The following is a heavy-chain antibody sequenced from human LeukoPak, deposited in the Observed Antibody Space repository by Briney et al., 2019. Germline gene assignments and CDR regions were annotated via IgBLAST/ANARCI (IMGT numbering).Heavy chain of an antibody. D-gene: IGHD2-21*01. J-gene: IGHJ4*02. V-gene: IGHV3-30*02. CDR1: GFTFSSFG. Sequence: GGSLRLSCAASGFTFSSFGMHWVRQAPGKGLEWVAFIRYDGTDKYYADSVKGRFTISRDNSKNTLYLQMNSLRPEDTAVCYCAPRVVVITAPFDYWGQGTLVTVSS. CDR2: IRYDGTDK. CDR3: APRVVVITAPFDY.